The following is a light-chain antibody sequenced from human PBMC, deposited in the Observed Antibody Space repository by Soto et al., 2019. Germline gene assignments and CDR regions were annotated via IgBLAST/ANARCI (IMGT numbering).Light chain of an antibody. CDR2: GTS. CDR3: QSYDFTLGAFWV. J-gene: IGLJ3*02. Sequence: QSVLKQPPSVSGAPGQRVTISCTGGASNIGANYDVHWYQQLPGTAPKLLIYGTSNRPSGVPDRFSGSKSGTSASLAITGLQAEDEAHYFCQSYDFTLGAFWVFGGGTKGTVL. V-gene: IGLV1-40*01. CDR1: ASNIGANYD.